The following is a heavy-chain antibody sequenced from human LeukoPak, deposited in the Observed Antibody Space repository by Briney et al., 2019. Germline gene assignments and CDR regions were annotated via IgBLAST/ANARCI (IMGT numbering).Heavy chain of an antibody. Sequence: GGSLRLSCAASGFSFRNAWMTWVRQAPGKGLEWVGRIKDKTDGGTTDYVAPVKGRFTISRDDSKNALYLQMDSLKTEDTAVYYCTTGIQVVAATKLFDYWGQGTLVTVSS. J-gene: IGHJ4*02. CDR3: TTGIQVVAATKLFDY. CDR1: GFSFRNAW. D-gene: IGHD2-15*01. V-gene: IGHV3-15*01. CDR2: IKDKTDGGTT.